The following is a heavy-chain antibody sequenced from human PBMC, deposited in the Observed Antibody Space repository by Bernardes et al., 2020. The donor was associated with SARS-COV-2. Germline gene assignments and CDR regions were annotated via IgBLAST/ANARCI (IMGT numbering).Heavy chain of an antibody. J-gene: IGHJ2*01. V-gene: IGHV3-48*01. D-gene: IGHD6-19*01. CDR1: GFTFTTYS. CDR3: ARHASDQWLALGPYWYFDL. CDR2: ISSSGNTI. Sequence: GGSLSLSCAASGFTFTTYSMNWVRPAPGKGLEWVAYISSSGNTIYYADSVKGRFTISRDNVKDSLSLQMNSLRAEDTAVYYCARHASDQWLALGPYWYFDLWGRGTLVTVSS.